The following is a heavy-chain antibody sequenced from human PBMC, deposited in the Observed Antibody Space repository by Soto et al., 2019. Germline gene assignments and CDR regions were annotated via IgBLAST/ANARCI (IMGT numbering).Heavy chain of an antibody. CDR1: GGSISSYY. CDR2: IYYSGST. D-gene: IGHD5-12*01. Sequence: SETLSLTCTVSGGSISSYYLSWIRQPPGKGLEWIGYIYYSGSTNYNPSLKSRVTISVDTSKNQFSLKLSSVTAADTAVYYCARQGGLRRDGYNYDAFDIWGQGTMVTVSS. CDR3: ARQGGLRRDGYNYDAFDI. V-gene: IGHV4-59*08. J-gene: IGHJ3*02.